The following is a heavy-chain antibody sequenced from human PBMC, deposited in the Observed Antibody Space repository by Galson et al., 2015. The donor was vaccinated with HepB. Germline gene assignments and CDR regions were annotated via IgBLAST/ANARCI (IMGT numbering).Heavy chain of an antibody. CDR1: GFTVSSNY. V-gene: IGHV3-53*01. CDR2: IYSGGST. Sequence: SLRLSCAASGFTVSSNYMSWVRQAPGKGLEWVSVIYSGGSTYYADSVKGRFTISRGNSKNTLYLQMNSLRAEDTAVYYCARVRANHYYYMDVWGKGTTVTVSS. J-gene: IGHJ6*03. CDR3: ARVRANHYYYMDV.